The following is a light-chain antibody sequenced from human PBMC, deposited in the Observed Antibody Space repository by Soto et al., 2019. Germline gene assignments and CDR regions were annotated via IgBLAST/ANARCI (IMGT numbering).Light chain of an antibody. CDR3: QQYETFSGT. V-gene: IGKV1-5*01. CDR2: DAS. Sequence: DIQMPQSPSSLSASVGDRVTITCRASQSISSYLNWYQQKPGKAPKLLIYDASALPRGVPSRFSGSGSGTKFTLTIASLQPDDFATYYCQQYETFSGTFGQGTKVDI. J-gene: IGKJ1*01. CDR1: QSISSY.